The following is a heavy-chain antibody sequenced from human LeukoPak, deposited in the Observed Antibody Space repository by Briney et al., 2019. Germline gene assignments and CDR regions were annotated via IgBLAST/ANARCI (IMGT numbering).Heavy chain of an antibody. V-gene: IGHV3-23*01. Sequence: PGRSLRLSCAASGFTFDDYAMSWVRQAPGKGLEWVSAISGSGGSTYYADSVKGRFTISRDNSKNTLYLQMNSPRAEDTAVYYCAKDSGWYSGNPADAFDIWGQGTMVTVSS. CDR2: ISGSGGST. J-gene: IGHJ3*02. CDR1: GFTFDDYA. CDR3: AKDSGWYSGNPADAFDI. D-gene: IGHD1-26*01.